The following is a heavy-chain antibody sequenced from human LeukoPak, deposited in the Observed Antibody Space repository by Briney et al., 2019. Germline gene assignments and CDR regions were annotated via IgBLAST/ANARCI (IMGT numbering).Heavy chain of an antibody. J-gene: IGHJ5*02. D-gene: IGHD3-10*01. CDR2: IYYADSDN. Sequence: GESLKISCKASGYRFTTNWLGWVRQMPGEGLELVGIIYYADSDNIYRPSFEGQVTISADKSNSTAYLQWRSLKASDTAMYYCVRWGPRGLIRSPPGPWGQGTLVTVSS. CDR1: GYRFTTNW. CDR3: VRWGPRGLIRSPPGP. V-gene: IGHV5-51*01.